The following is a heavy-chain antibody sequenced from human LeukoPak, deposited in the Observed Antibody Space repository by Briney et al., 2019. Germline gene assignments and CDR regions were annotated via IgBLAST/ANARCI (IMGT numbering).Heavy chain of an antibody. J-gene: IGHJ4*02. CDR2: IHYSGSSGST. Sequence: SETLSLTCTVSSGSISSSIYYWGWIRQPPGKGLEWIGSIHYSGSSGSTYYNPSLKSRVTISEDTSKNQFSLKVRSVIAADTAVYYCARELWFGEFDWGQGTLVTVSS. CDR1: SGSISSSIYY. D-gene: IGHD3-10*01. V-gene: IGHV4-39*07. CDR3: ARELWFGEFD.